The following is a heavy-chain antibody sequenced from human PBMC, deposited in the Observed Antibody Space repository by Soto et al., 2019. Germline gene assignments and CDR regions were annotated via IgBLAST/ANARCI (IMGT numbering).Heavy chain of an antibody. D-gene: IGHD2-15*01. CDR3: ARAYCSGGSCYPHY. Sequence: QVQLQESGPGLVKPSETLSLTCTVSGGSISSYYWSWIRQPPGKGLEWIGYIYYSGSTNYNPSLKSRVTISVDTSKNQFSLKLSSVTAADTAVYYSARAYCSGGSCYPHYWGQGTLVTVSS. J-gene: IGHJ4*02. CDR1: GGSISSYY. V-gene: IGHV4-59*01. CDR2: IYYSGST.